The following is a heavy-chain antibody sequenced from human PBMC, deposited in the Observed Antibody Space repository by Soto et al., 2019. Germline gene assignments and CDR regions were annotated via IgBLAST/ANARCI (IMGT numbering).Heavy chain of an antibody. CDR1: GFTFSSYA. CDR3: ARDIMENGPYYFDY. V-gene: IGHV3-30-3*01. J-gene: IGHJ4*02. CDR2: ISYDGSNK. Sequence: GGSLRLSCAASGFTFSSYAMHWVRQAPGKGLEWVAVISYDGSNKYYADSVKGRFTISRDNSKNTLYLQMNSLRAEDTAVYYCARDIMENGPYYFDYWGQGTLVTV. D-gene: IGHD2-8*01.